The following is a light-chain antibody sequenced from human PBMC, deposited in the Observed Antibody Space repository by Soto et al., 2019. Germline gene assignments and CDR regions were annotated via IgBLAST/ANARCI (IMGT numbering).Light chain of an antibody. J-gene: IGKJ1*01. CDR2: AAS. CDR3: TQTSTPPIP. V-gene: IGKV1-39*01. Sequence: DIERSQSPSSLSASIGDRFTITCRAIQRIMTSLNWYQHKQGKAPQILLYAASSLESGVLSRFSGSGSGTDFSLSISSLQPEDFVPYYCTQTSTPPIPFAQGTKL. CDR1: QRIMTS.